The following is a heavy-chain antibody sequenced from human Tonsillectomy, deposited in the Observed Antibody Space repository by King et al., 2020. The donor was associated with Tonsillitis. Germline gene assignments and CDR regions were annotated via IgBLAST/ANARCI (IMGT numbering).Heavy chain of an antibody. V-gene: IGHV1-69*01. D-gene: IGHD2-15*01. J-gene: IGHJ4*02. Sequence: VQLVESGAVVKKPGSSVKVSCKASGRIFSTYAISGVRQAPGQGLEWMVGIIPRFGTADYAQKFQGRVTITADDSTRTVYMELSSLRSEDTAVYYCARVYCSVDTCYSGSFYFDYWDQGTLVTVSS. CDR1: GRIFSTYA. CDR3: ARVYCSVDTCYSGSFYFDY. CDR2: IIPRFGTA.